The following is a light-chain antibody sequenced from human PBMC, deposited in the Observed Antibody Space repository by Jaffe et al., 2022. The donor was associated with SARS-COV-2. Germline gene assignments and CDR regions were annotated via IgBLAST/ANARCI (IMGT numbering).Light chain of an antibody. CDR3: LQGTHWPPT. CDR1: LSLVYSDGNTY. CDR2: KVS. J-gene: IGKJ2*01. V-gene: IGKV2-30*01. Sequence: DVVMTQSPLSLPVTLGQPASISCRSSLSLVYSDGNTYLNWFQQRPGQSPRRLIYKVSNRDSGVPDRFSGSGSGTDFTLKISRVEADDVGVYYCLQGTHWPPTFGQGTKLEI.